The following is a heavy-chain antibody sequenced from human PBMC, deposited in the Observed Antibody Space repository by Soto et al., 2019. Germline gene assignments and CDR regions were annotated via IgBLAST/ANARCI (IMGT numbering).Heavy chain of an antibody. V-gene: IGHV3-23*01. D-gene: IGHD2-2*01. J-gene: IGHJ4*02. CDR3: AKLYCSSTSCYARNFYYFDY. Sequence: GGSLRLSCAASGFTFSSYAMSWVRQAPGKGLEWVSAISGSGGSTYYADSVKGRFTISRDNSKNTLYLQMNSLRAEDTAVYYCAKLYCSSTSCYARNFYYFDYWGQGTLVTVSS. CDR1: GFTFSSYA. CDR2: ISGSGGST.